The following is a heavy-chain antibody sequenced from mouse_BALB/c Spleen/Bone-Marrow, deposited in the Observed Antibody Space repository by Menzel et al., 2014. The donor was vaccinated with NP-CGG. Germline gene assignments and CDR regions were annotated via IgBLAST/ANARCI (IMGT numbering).Heavy chain of an antibody. V-gene: IGHV14-3*02. CDR3: ANYDYGWYFDV. CDR1: GSNIKDTY. J-gene: IGHJ1*01. D-gene: IGHD2-4*01. CDR2: IDPANGNT. Sequence: EVQLQQSGAELVKPWASVKLSCTASGSNIKDTYMHWVKQRPEQGLEWIGRIDPANGNTKYDPKFQGKATITADTSSNTAYLQLSSLTSEDTAVYYCANYDYGWYFDVWGAGTTVTVSS.